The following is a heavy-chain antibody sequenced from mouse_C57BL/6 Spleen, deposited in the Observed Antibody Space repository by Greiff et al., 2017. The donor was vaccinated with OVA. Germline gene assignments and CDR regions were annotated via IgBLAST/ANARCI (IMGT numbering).Heavy chain of an antibody. Sequence: DVMLVESGGGLVKPGGSLKLSCAASGFTFSSYTMSWVRQTPEKRLEWVATISGGGGNTYYPDSVKGRFTISRDNAKNTLYLQMSSLRSEDTALYYCAREGYGYDVLGPYFDYWGQGTTLTVSS. V-gene: IGHV5-9*01. CDR2: ISGGGGNT. J-gene: IGHJ2*01. D-gene: IGHD2-2*01. CDR1: GFTFSSYT. CDR3: AREGYGYDVLGPYFDY.